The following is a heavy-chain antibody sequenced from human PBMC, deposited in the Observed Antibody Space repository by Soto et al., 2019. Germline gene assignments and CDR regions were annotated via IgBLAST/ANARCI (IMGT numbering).Heavy chain of an antibody. V-gene: IGHV1-69*12. D-gene: IGHD2-2*01. CDR3: ARERCISTSCYPYYYGMDV. CDR1: GGTFSSYA. J-gene: IGHJ6*02. Sequence: QVQLVQSGAEVKKPGSSVKVSCKASGGTFSSYAISWVRQAPGQGLEWMGGIIPIFGTANYAQKFQGRVTIAADESQSTAYMELSSLRSEDTAVYYCARERCISTSCYPYYYGMDVWGQGTTVTVSS. CDR2: IIPIFGTA.